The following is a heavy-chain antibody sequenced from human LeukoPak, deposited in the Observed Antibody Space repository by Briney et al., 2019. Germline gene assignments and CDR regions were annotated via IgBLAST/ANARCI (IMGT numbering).Heavy chain of an antibody. CDR3: AKEQWLVLDAFDV. Sequence: SETLSLTCTVSGGSISSSSYYWGWIRQPPGKGLEWIGSFYYSGSTYYNPSLKSRVTISLDTSKNQFSLKLSSVTAADTAVYYCAKEQWLVLDAFDVWGQGTMVTVSS. D-gene: IGHD6-19*01. V-gene: IGHV4-39*07. CDR2: FYYSGST. J-gene: IGHJ3*01. CDR1: GGSISSSSYY.